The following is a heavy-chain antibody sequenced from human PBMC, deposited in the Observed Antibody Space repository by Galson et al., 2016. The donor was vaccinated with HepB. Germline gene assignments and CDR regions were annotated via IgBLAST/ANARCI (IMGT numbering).Heavy chain of an antibody. J-gene: IGHJ4*02. V-gene: IGHV3-33*01. CDR3: AGSISITNGPPFDY. CDR2: IWYDGSEE. Sequence: SLRLSCAASGFTFRNYGMHWVRQAPGKGLEWVALIWYDGSEEYYADSVKGRFTISRDNSKNTLYLQMNSLRAEDTAVYYCAGSISITNGPPFDYWGQGTLVTVSS. CDR1: GFTFRNYG. D-gene: IGHD1-14*01.